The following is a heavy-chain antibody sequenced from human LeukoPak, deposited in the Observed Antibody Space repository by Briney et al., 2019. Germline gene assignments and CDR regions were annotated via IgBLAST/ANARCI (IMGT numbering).Heavy chain of an antibody. CDR3: ATDVYGDYSRWFDP. Sequence: GGSLRLSCAASGFTFSNYILSWGRQTPGKGLEWVSTISASGHSTYYTDSVKGRFIISRDNSNSTLFLQMGSLSAEDTAIYYCATDVYGDYSRWFDPWGQGTLVTVSS. CDR1: GFTFSNYI. V-gene: IGHV3-23*01. J-gene: IGHJ5*02. D-gene: IGHD4-17*01. CDR2: ISASGHST.